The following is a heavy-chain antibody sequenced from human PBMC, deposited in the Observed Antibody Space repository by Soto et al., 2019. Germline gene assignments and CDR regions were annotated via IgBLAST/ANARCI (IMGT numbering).Heavy chain of an antibody. Sequence: SETLSLTCTVSGGSISSTNHYWGWIRQPPGKGLEWIGDMYYSGMTRYNPSLKSRVTISVDTSKNQFSLKLSSVTAADTAVYYCARHGYYYDSTGYYYFVWGQGTLVTVSS. J-gene: IGHJ4*02. CDR1: GGSISSTNHY. V-gene: IGHV4-39*01. CDR3: ARHGYYYDSTGYYYFV. CDR2: MYYSGMT. D-gene: IGHD3-22*01.